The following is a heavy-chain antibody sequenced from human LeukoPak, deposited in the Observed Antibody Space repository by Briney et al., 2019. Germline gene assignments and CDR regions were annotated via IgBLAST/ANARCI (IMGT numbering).Heavy chain of an antibody. CDR3: ARQVGYCGTTSCYIPFDYFDY. D-gene: IGHD2-2*02. CDR1: GGSISSSSYY. J-gene: IGHJ4*02. CDR2: LYYSGST. V-gene: IGHV4-39*01. Sequence: SETLSLTCTVSGGSISSSSYYWVWIRQPPGKGLEWIGSLYYSGSTHYKPSLKSRVAIFVDTSKNQFSLKLSSVTAADTAVYYCARQVGYCGTTSCYIPFDYFDYWGQGTLVTVSS.